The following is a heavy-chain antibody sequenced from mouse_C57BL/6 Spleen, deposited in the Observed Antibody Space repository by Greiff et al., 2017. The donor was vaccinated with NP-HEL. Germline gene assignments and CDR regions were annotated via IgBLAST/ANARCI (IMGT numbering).Heavy chain of an antibody. CDR2: IYPGDGDT. D-gene: IGHD1-1*01. J-gene: IGHJ2*01. Sequence: QVQLKESGPELVKPGASAKISCKASGYAFSSSWMNWVKQRPGKGLEWIGRIYPGDGDTNYNGKFKGKATLTVDKSSSTAYMQLSSLTSEDSAVYYCARWAYGSSIDYWGQGTTLTVSS. CDR1: GYAFSSSW. CDR3: ARWAYGSSIDY. V-gene: IGHV1-82*01.